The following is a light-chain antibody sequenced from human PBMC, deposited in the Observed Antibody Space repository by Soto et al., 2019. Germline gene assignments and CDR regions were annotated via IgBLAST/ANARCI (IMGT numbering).Light chain of an antibody. J-gene: IGLJ1*01. CDR2: HVT. CDR3: CSLTTTHTYV. CDR1: SSDIGHYDY. V-gene: IGLV2-14*03. Sequence: QSALTQPASVSGSPGQSITISCTGTSSDIGHYDYVSWYQQHPGKAPKLMIYHVTYRPSGVSNRYSGSKSGNSASLTISGLQADDEADYYCCSLTTTHTYVFGSGPNVTV.